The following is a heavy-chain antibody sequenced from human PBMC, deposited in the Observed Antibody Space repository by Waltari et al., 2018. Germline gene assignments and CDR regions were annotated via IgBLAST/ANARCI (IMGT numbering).Heavy chain of an antibody. V-gene: IGHV4-38-2*02. CDR2: ICHSGST. Sequence: QVQLQESGPGLVKPSETLSLTCTVSGYSISSGYYWGWIRQPPGKGLEWIGSICHSGSTYYNPSLKSRVTISVDTSKNQFSLKLSSVTAADTAVYYCAREPVYGDYGGIDYWGQGTLVTVSS. D-gene: IGHD4-17*01. J-gene: IGHJ4*02. CDR3: AREPVYGDYGGIDY. CDR1: GYSISSGYY.